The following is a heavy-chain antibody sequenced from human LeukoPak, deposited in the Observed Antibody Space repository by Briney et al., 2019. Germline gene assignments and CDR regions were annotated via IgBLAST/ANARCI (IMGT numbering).Heavy chain of an antibody. J-gene: IGHJ4*02. V-gene: IGHV3-21*01. Sequence: GGSLRLSCAASGFTFSTYHMSWVRQAPGKGLEWVSSISSSSSYIYYANSVKGRFTISRDNAKNSLYLQMNSLRAEDTAVYYCARQIAVAAPFDYWGQGTLVTVSS. CDR3: ARQIAVAAPFDY. D-gene: IGHD6-19*01. CDR1: GFTFSTYH. CDR2: ISSSSSYI.